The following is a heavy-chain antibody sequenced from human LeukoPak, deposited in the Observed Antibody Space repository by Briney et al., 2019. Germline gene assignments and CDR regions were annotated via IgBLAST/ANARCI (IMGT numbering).Heavy chain of an antibody. CDR2: IRYDGIDK. CDR1: GFSFSSYA. V-gene: IGHV3-30*02. Sequence: PGGSLRLSCAASGFSFSSYAMYWVRQAPGKGLEWVALIRYDGIDKYYVDSVKGRFTISRDSSKNMLYLQMNSLRTEDTAVYYCVKTGSGWFGDYWGQGARVTVSS. D-gene: IGHD6-13*01. J-gene: IGHJ4*02. CDR3: VKTGSGWFGDY.